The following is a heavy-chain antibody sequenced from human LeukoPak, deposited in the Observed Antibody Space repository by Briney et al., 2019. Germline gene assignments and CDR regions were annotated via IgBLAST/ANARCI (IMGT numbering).Heavy chain of an antibody. CDR1: GFTFSNSW. CDR3: ASQLLEWLSYDAFDI. Sequence: TGGSLRLSCVASGFTFSNSWMNWVRQAPGKGLEWVSSISSSSSYIYYADSVEGRFTISRDNAKNSLYLQMNSLRAEDTAVYYCASQLLEWLSYDAFDIWGQGTMVTVSS. D-gene: IGHD3-3*01. CDR2: ISSSSSYI. V-gene: IGHV3-21*01. J-gene: IGHJ3*02.